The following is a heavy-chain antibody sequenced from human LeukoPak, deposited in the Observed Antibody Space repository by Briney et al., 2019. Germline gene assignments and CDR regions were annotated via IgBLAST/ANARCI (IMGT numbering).Heavy chain of an antibody. D-gene: IGHD3-16*01. CDR2: INHSGST. V-gene: IGHV4-39*07. CDR1: GGSVGSGSYY. J-gene: IGHJ3*02. CDR3: ARGRYVSRI. Sequence: SSETLSLTCTVSGGSVGSGSYYWSWIRQPPGKGLEWIGEINHSGSTNYNPSLKSRVTISVDTSKNQFSLKLSSVTAADTAVYYCARGRYVSRIWGQGTMVTVSS.